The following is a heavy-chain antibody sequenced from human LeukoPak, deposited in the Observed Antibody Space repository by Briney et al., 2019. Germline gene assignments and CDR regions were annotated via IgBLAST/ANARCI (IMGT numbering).Heavy chain of an antibody. D-gene: IGHD1-1*01. CDR1: ADSVSSNRAA. J-gene: IGHJ4*02. CDR3: ARDRGAWNDDGFDY. Sequence: QTLSLACDFSADSVSSNRAAWNWIMQSPSRGLERLGRTYYRYKWYYDYALSVQSRIISNSDPSKNQFALKLLSVTAAVTVVYYCARDRGAWNDDGFDYWGQGTLVTVSS. V-gene: IGHV6-1*01. CDR2: TYYRYKWYY.